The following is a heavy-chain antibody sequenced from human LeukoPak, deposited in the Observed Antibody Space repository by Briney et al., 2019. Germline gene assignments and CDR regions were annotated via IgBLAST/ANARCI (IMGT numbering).Heavy chain of an antibody. CDR3: ARLLQGVAGTWGY. V-gene: IGHV5-51*01. CDR1: GYSFTTYW. Sequence: GASLKISCKASGYSFTTYWIAWVRQMPGKGLEWMGMIYPGDSDTRYSPSFQGQITISVDKSINIAYLQWSSLKASDTAMYYCARLLQGVAGTWGYWGQGTLVTV. CDR2: IYPGDSDT. D-gene: IGHD6-19*01. J-gene: IGHJ4*02.